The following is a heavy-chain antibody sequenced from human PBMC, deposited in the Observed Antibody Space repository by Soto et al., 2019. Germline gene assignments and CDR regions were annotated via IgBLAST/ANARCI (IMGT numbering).Heavy chain of an antibody. D-gene: IGHD5-12*01. CDR3: AREDKWLPDY. CDR1: GGSISSGGYY. Sequence: SETLSLTCTVSGGSISSGGYYWSWIRQHPGKGLEWIGYIYYSGSTYYNPSLKSRVTISVDTSKNQFSLKLSSVTAADTAVYYCAREDKWLPDYWGQGTLVTVSS. V-gene: IGHV4-31*03. CDR2: IYYSGST. J-gene: IGHJ4*02.